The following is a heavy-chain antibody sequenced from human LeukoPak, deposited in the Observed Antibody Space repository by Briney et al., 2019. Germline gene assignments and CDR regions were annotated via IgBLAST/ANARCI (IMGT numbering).Heavy chain of an antibody. J-gene: IGHJ5*02. Sequence: PSETLSLTCAVSGGSFSSYYYSWIRQPPGKGLKWIGEISPSGSTNYKPSLKSRVTISIDTSKNQFSLNVSSVTAADTAVYYCARFRNYDVLTGYYGPVWFDPWGQGTLVTVSS. CDR1: GGSFSSYY. V-gene: IGHV4-34*01. CDR2: ISPSGST. CDR3: ARFRNYDVLTGYYGPVWFDP. D-gene: IGHD3-9*01.